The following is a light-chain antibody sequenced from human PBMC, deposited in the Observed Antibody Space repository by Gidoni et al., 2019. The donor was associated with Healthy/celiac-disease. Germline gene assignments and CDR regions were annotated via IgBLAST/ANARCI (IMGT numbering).Light chain of an antibody. V-gene: IGKV3-15*01. Sequence: EIGMTHLPATLSVSPGERATFPCRASQSVSSNLAWYQQKPGQAPRLLIYGASTRATGIPARFSGSGSGTEFTLTISSLQSEDFAVYYCQQYNNWPPWTFGQGTKVEIK. CDR2: GAS. CDR1: QSVSSN. CDR3: QQYNNWPPWT. J-gene: IGKJ1*01.